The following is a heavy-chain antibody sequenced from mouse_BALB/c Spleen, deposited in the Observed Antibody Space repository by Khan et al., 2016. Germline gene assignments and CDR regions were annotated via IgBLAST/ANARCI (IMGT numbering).Heavy chain of an antibody. CDR3: ARSLLRVRTDY. J-gene: IGHJ2*01. V-gene: IGHV1-63*02. CDR2: IYPGGDYI. D-gene: IGHD1-2*01. CDR1: GYTFTNYW. Sequence: QVQLQQSGAELVRPGTSVKISCKASGYTFTNYWLGWVKQRPGHGLEWIGDIYPGGDYINYNEKFKGKATLTADTSSSTAYMQLSSLTAEDFAVYFCARSLLRVRTDYWGQGTTLTVSS.